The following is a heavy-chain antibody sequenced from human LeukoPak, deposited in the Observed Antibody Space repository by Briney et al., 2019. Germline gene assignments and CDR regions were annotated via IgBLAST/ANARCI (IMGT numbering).Heavy chain of an antibody. Sequence: GGSLRLSCAASGFTFSSYWMHWVRQAPGKGLVWVSRINSDGSSTSYADSVKGRFAISRDNAKNTLYLQMNSLRAEDTAVYYCASEEDSSGYSHNWFDPWGQGTLVTVSS. V-gene: IGHV3-74*01. J-gene: IGHJ5*02. D-gene: IGHD3-22*01. CDR2: INSDGSST. CDR1: GFTFSSYW. CDR3: ASEEDSSGYSHNWFDP.